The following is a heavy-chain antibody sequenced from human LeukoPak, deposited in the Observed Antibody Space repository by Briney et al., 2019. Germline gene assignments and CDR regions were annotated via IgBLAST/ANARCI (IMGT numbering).Heavy chain of an antibody. D-gene: IGHD1-26*01. J-gene: IGHJ4*02. CDR1: GYSFTSYW. Sequence: GGSLKISCKGSGYSFTSYWIGWVRQMPGKGLEWMGIICPGDSDTRYSPSFQGLVTISAHKSISTPYLQWSSLTASDTDMYYCARRVGATGFDYWGQGTLVTVSS. CDR2: ICPGDSDT. V-gene: IGHV5-51*01. CDR3: ARRVGATGFDY.